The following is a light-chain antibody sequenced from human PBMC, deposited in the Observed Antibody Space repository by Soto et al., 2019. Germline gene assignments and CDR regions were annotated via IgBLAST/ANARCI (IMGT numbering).Light chain of an antibody. CDR3: QQYHIYSGT. CDR2: KAS. V-gene: IGKV1-5*03. J-gene: IGKJ1*01. Sequence: EIQMTQTPSSVSASVGDRVTITCRASQTISSWLAWYQQKPGKAPKLLIYKASTLASGVPSRFSGSGSGTEFTLTINSLQPDDFATYYCQQYHIYSGTFGQGTKVDIK. CDR1: QTISSW.